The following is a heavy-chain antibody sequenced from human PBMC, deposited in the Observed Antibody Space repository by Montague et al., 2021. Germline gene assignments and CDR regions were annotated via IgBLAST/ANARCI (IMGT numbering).Heavy chain of an antibody. CDR1: GFTFSLYS. CDR3: ARVHTSGWSGDY. CDR2: ISSTSTNI. Sequence: SLRLSCPASGFTFSLYSIHWVRQAPGKGLEWISYISSTSTNIYYADSVRGRFTVSRDNAKNSVSLQMNSLRDEDTAVYFCARVHTSGWSGDYWGQGTLVTVSP. J-gene: IGHJ4*02. D-gene: IGHD6-19*01. V-gene: IGHV3-48*02.